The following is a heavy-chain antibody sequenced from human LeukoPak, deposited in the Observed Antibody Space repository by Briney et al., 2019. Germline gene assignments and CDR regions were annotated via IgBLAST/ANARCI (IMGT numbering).Heavy chain of an antibody. D-gene: IGHD2-15*01. V-gene: IGHV3-30*09. CDR2: ISYDGSNK. CDR3: ARGGGKDYYGMDV. CDR1: GFTFSSYA. Sequence: PGGSLRVSCAASGFTFSSYAMHWVRQAPGKGLEWVAVISYDGSNKYYADSVKGRFAISRDNSKNTLYLQMNSLRAEDTAVYYCARGGGKDYYGMDVWGQGTTVTVSS. J-gene: IGHJ6*02.